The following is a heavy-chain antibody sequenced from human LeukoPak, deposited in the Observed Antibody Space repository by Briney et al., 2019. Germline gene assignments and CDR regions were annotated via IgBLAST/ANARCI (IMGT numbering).Heavy chain of an antibody. D-gene: IGHD3-10*01. CDR2: IYSGGST. V-gene: IGHV3-66*01. J-gene: IGHJ4*02. CDR3: AKLLWFGEFVDY. CDR1: GFTFSSYG. Sequence: GGSLRLSCAASGFTFSSYGMSWVRQAPGKGLEWVSVIYSGGSTYYADSVKGRFTISRDNSKNTLYLQMNSLRAEDTAVYYCAKLLWFGEFVDYWGQGTLVTVSS.